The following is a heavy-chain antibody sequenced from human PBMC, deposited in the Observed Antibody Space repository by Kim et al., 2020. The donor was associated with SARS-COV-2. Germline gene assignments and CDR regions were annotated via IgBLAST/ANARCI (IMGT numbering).Heavy chain of an antibody. V-gene: IGHV3-15*01. Sequence: GGSLRLSCAASGFTFSNAWMSWVRQAPGKGLEWVGRIKSKTDGGTTDYAAPVKGRFTISRDDSKNTLYLQMNSLKTEDTAVYYCTTDQPPDSSGYKRVGLGFDYWGQGTLVTVSS. CDR2: IKSKTDGGTT. J-gene: IGHJ4*02. CDR3: TTDQPPDSSGYKRVGLGFDY. D-gene: IGHD3-22*01. CDR1: GFTFSNAW.